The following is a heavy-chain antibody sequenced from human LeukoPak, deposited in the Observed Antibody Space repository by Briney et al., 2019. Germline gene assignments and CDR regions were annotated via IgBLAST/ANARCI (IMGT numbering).Heavy chain of an antibody. Sequence: SVKVSCKASGGTFSSYAISWVRQAPGQGLEWMGRIIPIFGTANYAQKFQGRVTITTDESTSTAYMELSSLRSEDTAVYYCARLDRDGYSDGYWGQGTLVTVFS. CDR1: GGTFSSYA. D-gene: IGHD5-24*01. V-gene: IGHV1-69*05. J-gene: IGHJ4*02. CDR3: ARLDRDGYSDGY. CDR2: IIPIFGTA.